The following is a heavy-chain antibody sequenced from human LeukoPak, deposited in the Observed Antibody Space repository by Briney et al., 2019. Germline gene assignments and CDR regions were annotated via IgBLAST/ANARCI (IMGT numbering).Heavy chain of an antibody. D-gene: IGHD3-10*01. CDR2: IYYSGST. CDR1: GGSISSSSYY. CDR3: ARHPRVRGVNYYYYYMDV. V-gene: IGHV4-39*01. J-gene: IGHJ6*03. Sequence: SETLSLTCTVSGGSISSSSYYWGWIRQPPGKGLEWIGNIYYSGSTYYNPSLESRVTISVDTSKNQFSLKLSSVTAADTAVYYCARHPRVRGVNYYYYYMDVWGKGTTVTVSS.